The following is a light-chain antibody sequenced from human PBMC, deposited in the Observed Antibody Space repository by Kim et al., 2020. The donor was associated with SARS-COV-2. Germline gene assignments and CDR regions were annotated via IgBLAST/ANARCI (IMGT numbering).Light chain of an antibody. J-gene: IGLJ1*01. CDR1: KLGDKF. CDR3: QAWDSRSSVYV. Sequence: PGPTASITCSGDKLGDKFVGWYQQKSGQSPILLIFQNNKRPSGIPERFSGSNSGNTATLTIRGTQTLDEADYYCQAWDSRSSVYVFGTGTKVTVL. V-gene: IGLV3-1*01. CDR2: QNN.